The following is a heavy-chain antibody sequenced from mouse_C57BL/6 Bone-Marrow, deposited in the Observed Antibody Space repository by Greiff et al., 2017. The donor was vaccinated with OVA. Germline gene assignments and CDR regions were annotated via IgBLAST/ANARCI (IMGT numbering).Heavy chain of an antibody. CDR3: TTYYYGSSLAY. CDR2: IDPENGDT. J-gene: IGHJ3*01. D-gene: IGHD1-1*01. V-gene: IGHV14-4*01. CDR1: GFNIKDDY. Sequence: VQLQQSGAELARPGASVKLSCTASGFNIKDDYMHWVKQRPEQGLEWIGWIDPENGDTEYASKFQGKATITADTSSNTAYLQLSSLTSEDTAVYYCTTYYYGSSLAYWGQGTLVTVSA.